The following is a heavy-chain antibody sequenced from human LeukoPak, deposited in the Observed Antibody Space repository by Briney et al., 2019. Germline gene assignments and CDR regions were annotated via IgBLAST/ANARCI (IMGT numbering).Heavy chain of an antibody. Sequence: SETPSLTCAVYGASFSDYYWSWIRQPPGKGLEWIGYIYYSGSTNYNPSLKSRVTISVDTSKNQFSLKLTSVTAADTAVYYCAAYQLPTRRYCFDPWGQGTLVTVSS. CDR2: IYYSGST. CDR3: AAYQLPTRRYCFDP. V-gene: IGHV4-59*01. J-gene: IGHJ5*02. D-gene: IGHD2-2*01. CDR1: GASFSDYY.